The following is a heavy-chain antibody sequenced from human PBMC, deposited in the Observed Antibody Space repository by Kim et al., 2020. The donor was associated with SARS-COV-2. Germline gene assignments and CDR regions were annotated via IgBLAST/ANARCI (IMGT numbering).Heavy chain of an antibody. CDR2: INPSGGST. CDR3: ARPAEGIAAAGTLGWFDP. D-gene: IGHD6-13*01. CDR1: GYTFTSYY. V-gene: IGHV1-46*01. Sequence: ASVKVSCKASGYTFTSYYMHWVRQAPGQGLEWMGIINPSGGSTSYAQKFQGRVTMTRDTSTSTVYMELSSLRSEDTAVYYCARPAEGIAAAGTLGWFDPWGQGTLVTVSS. J-gene: IGHJ5*02.